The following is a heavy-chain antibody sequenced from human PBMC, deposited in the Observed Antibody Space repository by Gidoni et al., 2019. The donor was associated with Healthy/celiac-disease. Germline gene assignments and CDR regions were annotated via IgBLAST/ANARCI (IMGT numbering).Heavy chain of an antibody. CDR1: GFTFSRYG. V-gene: IGHV3-33*01. Sequence: QVQLVESGGGVVQPGRSLRLSFAASGFTFSRYGMQRVRQAPGKGLEWVEGIWYDGSNKYYADSVKGRFTIARDNSKNTLYLQMNSLRAEDTAVYYCAREGGGSYDILTGYGTKYYFDYWGQGTLVTVSS. J-gene: IGHJ4*02. CDR2: IWYDGSNK. CDR3: AREGGGSYDILTGYGTKYYFDY. D-gene: IGHD3-9*01.